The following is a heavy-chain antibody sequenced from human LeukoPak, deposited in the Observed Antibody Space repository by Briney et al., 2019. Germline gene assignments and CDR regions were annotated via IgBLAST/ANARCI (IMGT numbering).Heavy chain of an antibody. CDR3: ATQVTTGYYYYGMDV. Sequence: GESLKISCEGSGYSFTSYWIAWVRQMPGKGLEWMGIIYPGDSDTRYSPSFQGQVTISADKSISTAYLQWSSLKASDTAMYYCATQVTTGYYYYGMDVWGQGTTVTVSS. D-gene: IGHD4-17*01. CDR1: GYSFTSYW. CDR2: IYPGDSDT. J-gene: IGHJ6*02. V-gene: IGHV5-51*01.